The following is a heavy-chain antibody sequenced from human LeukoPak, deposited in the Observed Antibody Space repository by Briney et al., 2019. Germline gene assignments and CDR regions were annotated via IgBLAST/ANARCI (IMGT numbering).Heavy chain of an antibody. CDR3: ASMNSGSYNRWDNWFDP. CDR1: GFTFSSYG. Sequence: GGSLRLSCAASGFTFSSYGMHWVRQAPGKGLEWVAVISYDGSNKYYADSVKGRFTISRDNAKNTLYLQMNSLRAEDTAVYYCASMNSGSYNRWDNWFDPWGQGTLVTVSS. V-gene: IGHV3-30*03. J-gene: IGHJ5*02. D-gene: IGHD1-26*01. CDR2: ISYDGSNK.